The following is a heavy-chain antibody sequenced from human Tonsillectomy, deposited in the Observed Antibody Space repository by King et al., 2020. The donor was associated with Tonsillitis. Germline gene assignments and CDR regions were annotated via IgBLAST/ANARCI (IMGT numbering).Heavy chain of an antibody. CDR3: ARAYYDILTIDAFDI. V-gene: IGHV3-33*08. Sequence: VQLVESGGGVVQPGRSLRLSCAASGFTFSSYGMHWVRQAPGKGLEWVAVIWYDGRNKYYADSVKGRFTISRDNSKNTLYVQMNSLRAEDTAVYYCARAYYDILTIDAFDIWGQGTMVTVSS. J-gene: IGHJ3*02. D-gene: IGHD3-9*01. CDR2: IWYDGRNK. CDR1: GFTFSSYG.